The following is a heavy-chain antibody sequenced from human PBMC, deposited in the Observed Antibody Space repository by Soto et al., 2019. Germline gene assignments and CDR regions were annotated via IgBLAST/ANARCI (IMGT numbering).Heavy chain of an antibody. D-gene: IGHD1-1*01. V-gene: IGHV1-69*01. CDR1: GGTFSSYA. J-gene: IGHJ6*02. Sequence: QVQLVQSGAEVKKPGSSVKVSCKASGGTFSSYAISWVRQAPGQGLEWMGGIIPIFGTTNYAQKFQGRVTITADESTSTAYMELSSLRSEDTAVYYCASCNWNDERQVDYYYDYGMDVWGQGTTVTVSS. CDR3: ASCNWNDERQVDYYYDYGMDV. CDR2: IIPIFGTT.